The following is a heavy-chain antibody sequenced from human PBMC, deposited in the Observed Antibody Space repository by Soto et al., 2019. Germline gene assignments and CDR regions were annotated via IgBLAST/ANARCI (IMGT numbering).Heavy chain of an antibody. Sequence: AAVKVSCKASGYTFTGYYMHWVRQAPGQGLEWMGWINPNSGGTNYAQKFQGRVTMTRDTSISTAYMELSRLRSDDTAVYYCARDGNYGDYVGYWGQGALVTVSS. CDR2: INPNSGGT. V-gene: IGHV1-2*02. D-gene: IGHD4-17*01. J-gene: IGHJ4*02. CDR1: GYTFTGYY. CDR3: ARDGNYGDYVGY.